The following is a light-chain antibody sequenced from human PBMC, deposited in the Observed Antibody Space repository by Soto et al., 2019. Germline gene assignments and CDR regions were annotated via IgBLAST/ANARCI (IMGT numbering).Light chain of an antibody. CDR2: GAS. J-gene: IGKJ1*01. CDR3: QKYGSSPWT. V-gene: IGKV3-20*01. Sequence: IVWTQSPGTRSLSPGEIATLSCRASQSVSSSHLAWYQQKPGQAPRTLISGASSRTIGIPDRFSGSGSGTDLSITSSRQEPEDFAVYYCQKYGSSPWTVGRGTKMVIK. CDR1: QSVSSSH.